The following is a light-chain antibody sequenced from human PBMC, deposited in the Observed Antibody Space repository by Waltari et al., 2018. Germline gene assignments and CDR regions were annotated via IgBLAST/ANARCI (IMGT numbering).Light chain of an antibody. CDR1: QSVSSS. J-gene: IGKJ1*01. V-gene: IGKV3-11*01. Sequence: EIVLTQSPATLSLSPGERATLSCRASQSVSSSLAWYQHKPGQAPRLRIYDASHRATGIPARFSGSGSGTDCTLTISSLEPEDFAVYYCQQRSNWPWTFGQGTKVEIK. CDR2: DAS. CDR3: QQRSNWPWT.